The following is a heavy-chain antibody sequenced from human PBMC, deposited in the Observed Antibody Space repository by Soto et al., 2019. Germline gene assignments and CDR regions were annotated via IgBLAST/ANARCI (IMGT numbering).Heavy chain of an antibody. V-gene: IGHV3-73*01. D-gene: IGHD6-13*01. CDR3: TRRAAAAAVVPYGMDV. CDR1: GFTFSGSA. Sequence: PGGPLRLSCAASGFTFSGSAMHWVRQASGKGLEWVGRIRSKANSYATAYAASVKGRFTISRDDSKNTAYLQMNSLKTEDTAVYYCTRRAAAAAVVPYGMDVWGQGTTVTVSS. J-gene: IGHJ6*02. CDR2: IRSKANSYAT.